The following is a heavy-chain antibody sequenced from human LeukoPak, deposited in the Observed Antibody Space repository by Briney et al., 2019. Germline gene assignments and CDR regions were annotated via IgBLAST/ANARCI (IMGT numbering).Heavy chain of an antibody. D-gene: IGHD6-19*01. CDR1: GFTFSSYA. J-gene: IGHJ4*02. CDR3: GREPGLAVADY. CDR2: ISYDGSNK. Sequence: GGALRLSCAASGFTFSSYAMHWVRQAPGKGLEWVAVISYDGSNKYYADSVKGRFTISRDNSKNTLYLQMNSLRAEDTAVYYCGREPGLAVADYWGQGTLVTVSS. V-gene: IGHV3-30-3*01.